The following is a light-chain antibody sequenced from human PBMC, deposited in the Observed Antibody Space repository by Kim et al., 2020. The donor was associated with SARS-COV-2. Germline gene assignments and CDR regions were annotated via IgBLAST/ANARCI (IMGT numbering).Light chain of an antibody. V-gene: IGLV3-19*01. CDR1: SLRSYY. CDR2: GKN. CDR3: TSLGSNDNVL. J-gene: IGLJ2*01. Sequence: SSELTQDPAVSVALGQTVRITCQGDSLRSYYATWYQQKPGQAPIVVIYGKNNRPSGIPDRFSGSSSGDTASLTITGTQAGDEAAYYCTSLGSNDNVLLGG.